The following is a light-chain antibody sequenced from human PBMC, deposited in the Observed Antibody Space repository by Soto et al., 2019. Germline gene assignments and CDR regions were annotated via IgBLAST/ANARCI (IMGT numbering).Light chain of an antibody. J-gene: IGKJ5*01. Sequence: DIQMTQSPSSLSASVGDRVTITCRASQSISSYLNWYQQKPGKAPKLLIYAASSLQSGVRSRFSGSGSGTDFTLTISSLQPEDFATYYLLHSYSTPITFGQGKRLESK. CDR3: LHSYSTPIT. V-gene: IGKV1-39*01. CDR2: AAS. CDR1: QSISSY.